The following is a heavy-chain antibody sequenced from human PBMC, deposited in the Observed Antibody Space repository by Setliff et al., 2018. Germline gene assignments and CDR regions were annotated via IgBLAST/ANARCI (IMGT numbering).Heavy chain of an antibody. J-gene: IGHJ6*04. CDR3: VREGDFWVGQGDV. D-gene: IGHD2-21*02. CDR1: GYTFSRYS. Sequence: ASVKVSCKASGYTFSRYSMNWVRQAPGQGLEWMGWINTNTGNPTYAQGLTGRFVFSLDTSVSTAYLQINSLKTEDTAVYYCVREGDFWVGQGDVWGKGTTVTVSS. V-gene: IGHV7-4-1*02. CDR2: INTNTGNP.